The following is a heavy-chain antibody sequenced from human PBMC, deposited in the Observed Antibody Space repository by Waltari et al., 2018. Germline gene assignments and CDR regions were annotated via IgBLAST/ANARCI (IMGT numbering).Heavy chain of an antibody. CDR1: GGSISRGSYS. V-gene: IGHV4-61*02. CDR3: ARARRDYYDSSGFDY. CDR2: IYTTGSS. J-gene: IGHJ4*02. Sequence: QVQLQESSPGLVKPSQTLSLTCTVSGGSISRGSYSWSLIRQPAGKGLEWIGRIYTTGSSNYTPSLMSGVTISVDTSRNQFSLKLSSVTAADTAVYYCARARRDYYDSSGFDYWGQGTLVTVSS. D-gene: IGHD3-22*01.